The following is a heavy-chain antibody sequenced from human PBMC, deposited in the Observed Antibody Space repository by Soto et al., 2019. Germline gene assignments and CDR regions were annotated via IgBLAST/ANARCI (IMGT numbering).Heavy chain of an antibody. V-gene: IGHV3-23*01. J-gene: IGHJ4*02. Sequence: GGSLRLSCAASGFTFSSYAMSWVRQAPGKGLEWVSAISGSGDSTYYADSVKGRFTISSDNSKNTLYLQMHSLRAEDTAVYYCANVRVTYYYGSGSYDYWGQGTLVTVSS. CDR2: ISGSGDST. D-gene: IGHD3-10*01. CDR1: GFTFSSYA. CDR3: ANVRVTYYYGSGSYDY.